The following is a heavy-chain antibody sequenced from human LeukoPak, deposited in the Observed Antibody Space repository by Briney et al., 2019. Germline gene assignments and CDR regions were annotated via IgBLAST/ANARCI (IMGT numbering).Heavy chain of an antibody. CDR1: GFTLSSYA. Sequence: PGGSLRLSCAVSGFTLSSYAMSWVRQAPGKGLQWVSDISGSGDSTYYADSVKGRFTISRDNSKNTLYLQMNSLRAEDTAVYYCAKDFRDSSGYVDYWGQGILVTVSS. J-gene: IGHJ4*02. CDR3: AKDFRDSSGYVDY. CDR2: ISGSGDST. V-gene: IGHV3-23*01. D-gene: IGHD3-22*01.